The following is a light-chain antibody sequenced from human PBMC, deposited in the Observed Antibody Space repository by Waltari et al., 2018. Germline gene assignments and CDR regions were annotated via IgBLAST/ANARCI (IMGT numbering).Light chain of an antibody. CDR2: AAS. V-gene: IGKV1-39*01. J-gene: IGKJ5*01. Sequence: DIQMTQPPSSLSASVGDRVIITCRASQNISSYLNWYQQKPGKAPKLLIYAASSLQSGVPSRFSGSGSGTDFTLTISSLQPEDFATYYCQQSYSTSITFGQGTRLEIK. CDR3: QQSYSTSIT. CDR1: QNISSY.